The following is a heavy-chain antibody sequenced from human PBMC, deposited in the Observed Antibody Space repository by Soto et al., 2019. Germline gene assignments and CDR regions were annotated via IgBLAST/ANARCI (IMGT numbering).Heavy chain of an antibody. J-gene: IGHJ5*02. V-gene: IGHV1-18*01. CDR2: ISAYNGNT. Sequence: ASVKVSCKASGYTFTSYGISWVRQAPGQGLEWMGWISAYNGNTNYAQKLQGRVTMTTDTSTSTAYMELRSLRSADTAVCYCARHSSPYSCPDWFDPWGQGTLVTVSS. CDR1: GYTFTSYG. D-gene: IGHD2-15*01. CDR3: ARHSSPYSCPDWFDP.